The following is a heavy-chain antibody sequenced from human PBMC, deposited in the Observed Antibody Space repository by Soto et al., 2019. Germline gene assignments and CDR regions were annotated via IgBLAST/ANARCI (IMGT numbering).Heavy chain of an antibody. V-gene: IGHV1-8*01. J-gene: IGHJ3*02. Sequence: QEQLVQSGAEVKKPGASVKVSCKASGYTFTSYDITWVRQATGQGREWMGWMNPNSGNTGYAQKFQGRVTMTRNTSIGTAYMELSSLRSEDTAVYYCATERWEDAFDIWGQGTMVTVSS. CDR1: GYTFTSYD. CDR3: ATERWEDAFDI. CDR2: MNPNSGNT. D-gene: IGHD1-26*01.